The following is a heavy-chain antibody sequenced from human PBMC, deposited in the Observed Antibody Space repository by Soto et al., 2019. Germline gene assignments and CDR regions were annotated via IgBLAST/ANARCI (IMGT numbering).Heavy chain of an antibody. J-gene: IGHJ6*02. CDR1: GYSFTSYW. CDR2: IDPSDSYT. CDR3: ARRSDFWSGFYYYYGMDV. D-gene: IGHD3-3*01. V-gene: IGHV5-10-1*01. Sequence: LGESLKISCKGSGYSFTSYWISWVRQMPGKGLEWMGRIDPSDSYTNYSPSFQGHVTISADKSISTAYLQWSSLKASDTAMYYCARRSDFWSGFYYYYGMDVWGQGTTVTVSS.